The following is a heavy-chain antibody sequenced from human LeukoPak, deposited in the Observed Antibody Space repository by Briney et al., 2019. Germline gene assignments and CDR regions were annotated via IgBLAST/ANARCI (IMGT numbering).Heavy chain of an antibody. V-gene: IGHV4-34*01. CDR3: AAILSGYYNEYYFDY. J-gene: IGHJ4*02. CDR1: GGSFSGYY. Sequence: SETLSLTCAVYGGSFSGYYWSWIRQPPGKGLEWIGEINHSGSTNYNPSLKSRVTISVDTSKNQFSLKLTSVTAADTAVYYCAAILSGYYNEYYFDYWGQGTLVTVSS. CDR2: INHSGST. D-gene: IGHD3-9*01.